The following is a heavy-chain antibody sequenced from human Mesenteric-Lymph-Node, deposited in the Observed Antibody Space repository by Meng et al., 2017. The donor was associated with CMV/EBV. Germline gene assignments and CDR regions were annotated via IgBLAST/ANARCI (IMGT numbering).Heavy chain of an antibody. CDR3: ATCSSTSCSLYYFDY. CDR1: GGTFSSYP. Sequence: SVKVSCKASGGTFSSYPISWVRQAPGQGLEWMGRIIPILGIANYAQKFQGRVTITADKSTSTAYMELSSLRSEDTAVYYCATCSSTSCSLYYFDYWGQGTLVTVSS. D-gene: IGHD2-2*01. V-gene: IGHV1-69*02. J-gene: IGHJ4*02. CDR2: IIPILGIA.